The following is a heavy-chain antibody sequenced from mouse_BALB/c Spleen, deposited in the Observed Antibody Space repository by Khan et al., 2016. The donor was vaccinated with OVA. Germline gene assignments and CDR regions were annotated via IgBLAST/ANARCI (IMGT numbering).Heavy chain of an antibody. V-gene: IGHV5-17*02. CDR2: ISSDNSII. CDR3: ALWIATGESYVFDY. Sequence: EVELVESGGGLVQPGGSRKLSCAASGFTFSSFGIHWVRQAPEKGLEWVAYISSDNSIIYYADTVKGRFTISRDSPKNTLFLQLTSLRSDDTAMDYCALWIATGESYVFDYWGQGTSVTVSS. CDR1: GFTFSSFG. J-gene: IGHJ4*01.